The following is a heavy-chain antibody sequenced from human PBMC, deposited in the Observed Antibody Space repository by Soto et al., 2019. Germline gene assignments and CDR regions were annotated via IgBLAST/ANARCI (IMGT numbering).Heavy chain of an antibody. CDR2: IYYSGST. V-gene: IGHV4-59*01. D-gene: IGHD4-17*01. J-gene: IGHJ6*02. CDR1: GGSISSYY. Sequence: SETLSLTCTVSGGSISSYYWSWIRQPPGKGLEWIGYIYYSGSTNYNPSLKSRVTISVDTSKNQFSLKLSSVTAADTAVYYCAKDYGDTYGMDVWGQGTTVTVSS. CDR3: AKDYGDTYGMDV.